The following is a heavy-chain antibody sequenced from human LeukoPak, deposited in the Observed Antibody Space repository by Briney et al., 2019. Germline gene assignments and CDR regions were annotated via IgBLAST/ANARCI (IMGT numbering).Heavy chain of an antibody. J-gene: IGHJ4*02. CDR1: GFTFSRYE. V-gene: IGHV3-23*01. CDR2: ISGSGGSA. CDR3: AKGRGYSGYDVDY. Sequence: PGGSLRLSCAASGFTFSRYEMNWVRQAPGKGLEWVSIISGSGGSADYADSVRGRFTISRDNSKNTLYLQMHSLRAEDTAVYYCAKGRGYSGYDVDYWGQGTLVTVSS. D-gene: IGHD5-12*01.